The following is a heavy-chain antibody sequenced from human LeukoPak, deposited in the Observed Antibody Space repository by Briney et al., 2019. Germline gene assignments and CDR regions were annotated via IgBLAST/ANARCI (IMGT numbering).Heavy chain of an antibody. CDR2: TYYRSKWYN. CDR3: ARAGAVAGTKIYYYYYMDV. J-gene: IGHJ6*03. Sequence: SQTLSLTCAISGDSVSSNSAAWNWIRQSPSRGLEWLGRTYYRSKWYNDYAVSVKSRITINPDTSKNQFSLQLNSVTPEDTAVYYCARAGAVAGTKIYYYYYMDVWGKGTTVTISS. CDR1: GDSVSSNSAA. V-gene: IGHV6-1*01. D-gene: IGHD6-19*01.